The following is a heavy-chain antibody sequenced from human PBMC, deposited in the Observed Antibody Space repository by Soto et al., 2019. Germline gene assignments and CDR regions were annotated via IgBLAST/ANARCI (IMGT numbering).Heavy chain of an antibody. J-gene: IGHJ5*02. CDR2: IYYSGST. V-gene: IGHV4-59*01. CDR1: GGSISSSY. Sequence: QVQLQESGPGLVKPSETLSLTCTVSGGSISSSYWSWIRQPPGKGLEWIGYIYYSGSTNYNPSLKSRVTISVDTAKNQFSLKLGSVTAADTAVDYCARGGGFGELLNWFDPWGQGTLVTVSS. CDR3: ARGGGFGELLNWFDP. D-gene: IGHD3-10*01.